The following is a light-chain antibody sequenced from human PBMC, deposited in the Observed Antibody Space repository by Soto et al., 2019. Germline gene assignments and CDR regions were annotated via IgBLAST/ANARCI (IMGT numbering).Light chain of an antibody. V-gene: IGKV3-20*01. CDR3: QQYGSSPFT. CDR2: GAS. J-gene: IGKJ3*01. CDR1: QSVSSSY. Sequence: EIVLTQSPGTLSLSPGERATLSCRASQSVSSSYLAWYQQKPGQAPRLLIYGASSRATGIPDRFSGSGSGTDFILTISRLEPEDVAVYYCQQYGSSPFTFGPGTKVDIK.